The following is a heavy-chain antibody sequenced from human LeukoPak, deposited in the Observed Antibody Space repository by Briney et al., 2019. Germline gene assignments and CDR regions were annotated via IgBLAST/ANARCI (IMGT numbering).Heavy chain of an antibody. CDR3: ARVGSYYEGDY. CDR1: GFTFSTYR. Sequence: GGSLRLSCAASGFTFSTYRMNWVRQAPGKGLEWVSYISSSGTTIYYADSVKGRFTISRDNAKNSLSLQMNSLREEDTAVYYCARVGSYYEGDYWGQGTLVTVSS. V-gene: IGHV3-48*02. D-gene: IGHD1-26*01. J-gene: IGHJ4*02. CDR2: ISSSGTTI.